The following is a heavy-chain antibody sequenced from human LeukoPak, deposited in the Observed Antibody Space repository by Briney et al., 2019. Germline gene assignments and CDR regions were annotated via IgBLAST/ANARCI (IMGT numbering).Heavy chain of an antibody. J-gene: IGHJ4*02. V-gene: IGHV3-30*18. Sequence: GRSLRLSCAASGFTFSSYGMHWVRQAPGKGLEWVAVISYDGSNKYYADSVKGRFTISRDNPKNTLYLQMSSLRAEDTAVYYCAKAHSSGWYYFDCWGQGTLVTVSS. CDR2: ISYDGSNK. D-gene: IGHD6-19*01. CDR1: GFTFSSYG. CDR3: AKAHSSGWYYFDC.